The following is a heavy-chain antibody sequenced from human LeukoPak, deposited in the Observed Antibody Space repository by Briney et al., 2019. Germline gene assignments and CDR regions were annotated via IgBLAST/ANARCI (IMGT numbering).Heavy chain of an antibody. CDR1: GFTFDDYA. V-gene: IGHV3-9*01. CDR2: ISRNSGSI. J-gene: IGHJ4*02. Sequence: GRSLRLSCAASGFTFDDYAMHWVRQAPGKGLEWVSGISRNSGSIGYADSVKGRFTISRDNAKNSLYLQMNSLRAEDTALYYCAKDISRSGWYFWGTASDYWGQGTLVTVSS. D-gene: IGHD6-19*01. CDR3: AKDISRSGWYFWGTASDY.